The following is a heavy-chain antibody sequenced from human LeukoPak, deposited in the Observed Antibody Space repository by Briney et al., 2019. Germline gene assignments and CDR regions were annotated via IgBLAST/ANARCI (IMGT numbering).Heavy chain of an antibody. CDR3: ARDVGILRDFDY. CDR1: GLTFSSFS. CDR2: ITSSSYI. D-gene: IGHD7-27*01. Sequence: PGGSLRLSCAASGLTFSSFSMNWVRQAPGKGLEWVSCITSSSYIYYADSVKGRFTISRDNAKNSLYLQMNSLRDEDTAVYYCARDVGILRDFDYWGQGTLVTVSS. V-gene: IGHV3-21*01. J-gene: IGHJ4*02.